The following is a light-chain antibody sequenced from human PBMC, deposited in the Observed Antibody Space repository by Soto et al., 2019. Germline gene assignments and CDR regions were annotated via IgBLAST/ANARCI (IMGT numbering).Light chain of an antibody. Sequence: EIVLTQSPGTLSLCPGETATLSCRASQSVSSTYLAWYQQKPGQAPRLLIYGASSRATGIPDRFSGSGSGTDFTLTITRLEPEAFAVYYCQQYGGSITFGQGTRLEIE. J-gene: IGKJ5*01. CDR1: QSVSSTY. V-gene: IGKV3-20*01. CDR2: GAS. CDR3: QQYGGSIT.